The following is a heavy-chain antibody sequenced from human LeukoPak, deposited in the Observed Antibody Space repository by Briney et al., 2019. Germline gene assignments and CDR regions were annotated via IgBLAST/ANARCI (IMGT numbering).Heavy chain of an antibody. Sequence: GGSLRLSCAASGFTFSSYGMHWVRQAPGKGLEWVAVISYDGSNKYYADSVKGRFTISRDNSKNTLYLQMNSLRAEDTAVYYCAEGFTWSSSYFDYWGQGTLVTVSS. CDR1: GFTFSSYG. V-gene: IGHV3-30*18. CDR2: ISYDGSNK. J-gene: IGHJ4*02. D-gene: IGHD6-6*01. CDR3: AEGFTWSSSYFDY.